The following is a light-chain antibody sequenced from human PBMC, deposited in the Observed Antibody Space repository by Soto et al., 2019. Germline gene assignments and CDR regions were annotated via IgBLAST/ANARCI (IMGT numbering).Light chain of an antibody. Sequence: EIVLTQSPGTLSLSPGERATLSCRASQSVSSSYLAWYQQKPGQAPRLLIYGASSRATGIPDRFSGSGSGTDFTLTISRLEPEDFAVYYCHQYGSSGWTFGQGTQVEIK. CDR3: HQYGSSGWT. J-gene: IGKJ1*01. V-gene: IGKV3-20*01. CDR1: QSVSSSY. CDR2: GAS.